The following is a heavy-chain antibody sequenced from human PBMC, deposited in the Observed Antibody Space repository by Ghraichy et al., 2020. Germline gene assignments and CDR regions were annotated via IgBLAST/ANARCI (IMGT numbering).Heavy chain of an antibody. D-gene: IGHD2-21*01. CDR2: ISWNSGNI. CDR1: GFTFNNYA. CDR3: VKSTGAYFYGMDV. V-gene: IGHV3-9*01. Sequence: LRLSCAASGFTFNNYAMYWVRQAPGKGLEWVSAISWNSGNIAYADSVKGRFTISRDTAKNSLYLQMDSLRPEDTALYYCVKSTGAYFYGMDVWGQGTTVTVSS. J-gene: IGHJ6*02.